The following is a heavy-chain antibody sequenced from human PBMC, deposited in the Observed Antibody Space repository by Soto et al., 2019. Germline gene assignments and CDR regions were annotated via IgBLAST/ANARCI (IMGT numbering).Heavy chain of an antibody. D-gene: IGHD6-25*01. Sequence: SGPTLVNPTQTLTLTCTFSGFALSTSGVGVGWIRQAPGKALEWIALIYWNDDKRYSPSLKSRLTITKDTSKNQVVLTMTNMDPVDTATYYCVHGSYTSGGQACFDYWGQGTLVTVSS. CDR1: GFALSTSGVG. CDR3: VHGSYTSGGQACFDY. CDR2: IYWNDDK. J-gene: IGHJ4*02. V-gene: IGHV2-5*01.